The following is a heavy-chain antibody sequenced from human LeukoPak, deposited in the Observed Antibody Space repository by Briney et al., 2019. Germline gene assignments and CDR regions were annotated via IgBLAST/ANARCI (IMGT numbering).Heavy chain of an antibody. V-gene: IGHV3-23*01. CDR2: ISGSGGST. D-gene: IGHD1-14*01. Sequence: PGGSLRLSCAASGFTFSSYAMSWVRQAPGEGLEWVSAISGSGGSTYYADSVKGRFTISRDNSKNTLYLQMNSLRAEDTAVYYCAKAGGVNWAFDILGQGTMVTVSS. CDR3: AKAGGVNWAFDI. J-gene: IGHJ3*02. CDR1: GFTFSSYA.